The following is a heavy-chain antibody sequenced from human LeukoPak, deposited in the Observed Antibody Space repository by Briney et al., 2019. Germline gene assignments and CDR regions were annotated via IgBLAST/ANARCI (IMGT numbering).Heavy chain of an antibody. CDR1: GFTFSSYG. Sequence: GRSLRLFCAASGFTFSSYGMHWVRQAPGKGLEGVAVIWYDGSNKYYADSVKGRFTISRDNSKNTLYLQMNSLRAEDTAVYYCARGVPYGYYYYGMDVWGQGTTVTVSS. CDR2: IWYDGSNK. V-gene: IGHV3-33*01. D-gene: IGHD4-17*01. CDR3: ARGVPYGYYYYGMDV. J-gene: IGHJ6*02.